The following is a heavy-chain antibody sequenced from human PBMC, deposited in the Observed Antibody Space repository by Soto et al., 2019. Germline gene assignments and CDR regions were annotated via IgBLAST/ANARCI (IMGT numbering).Heavy chain of an antibody. CDR2: ISYDGSNK. Sequence: QVQLVESGGGVVQPGRSLRLSCAASGFTFSSYAMHWVRQAPGKGLEWVAIISYDGSNKYYADSVKGRFTISRDNSKSTLFLLMNSLRAEDTAVYYCARMDGSGYYGSYFDYWGQGTLVTVSS. V-gene: IGHV3-30-3*01. J-gene: IGHJ4*02. CDR3: ARMDGSGYYGSYFDY. D-gene: IGHD3-22*01. CDR1: GFTFSSYA.